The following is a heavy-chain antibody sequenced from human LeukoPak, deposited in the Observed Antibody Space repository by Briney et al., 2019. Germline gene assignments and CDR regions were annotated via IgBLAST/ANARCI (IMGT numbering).Heavy chain of an antibody. D-gene: IGHD2-21*02. Sequence: ASVKVSCKASGYTFTSYGISWVRQAPGQGLEWMGWISAYNGNTNYAQKLQGRVTMPTDTSTSTAYMELRSLRSEDTAVYYCARSPLAYCGGDCYPYYFDYWGQGTLVTASS. CDR1: GYTFTSYG. J-gene: IGHJ4*02. CDR2: ISAYNGNT. V-gene: IGHV1-18*01. CDR3: ARSPLAYCGGDCYPYYFDY.